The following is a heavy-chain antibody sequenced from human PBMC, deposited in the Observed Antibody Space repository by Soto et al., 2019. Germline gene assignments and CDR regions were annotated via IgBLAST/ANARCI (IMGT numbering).Heavy chain of an antibody. J-gene: IGHJ4*02. V-gene: IGHV1-2*02. CDR1: GYTFTGYY. D-gene: IGHD2-2*01. CDR3: APDFEGLVVVPAAMAVSDDD. Sequence: ASVKVSCKASGYTFTGYYVHWVRQAPGQGLEWMGWINPNSGGTNYAQKFQGRVTMTRDTSISTAYMELSRLRSDDTAVYYCAPDFEGLVVVPAAMAVSDDDWGQGTLVTVS. CDR2: INPNSGGT.